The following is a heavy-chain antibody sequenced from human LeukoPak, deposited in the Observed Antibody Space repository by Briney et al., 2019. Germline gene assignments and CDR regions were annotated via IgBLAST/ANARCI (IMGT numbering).Heavy chain of an antibody. J-gene: IGHJ4*02. Sequence: GGSLRLSCAASRFTFSSYSMNWVRQAPGKGLEWVSSISSSSSYIYYADSVKGRFTISRDNAKNSLYLQMDSLRAEDTAVYYCARDGDIVVVPAAFEGYFDYWGQGTLVTVSS. CDR3: ARDGDIVVVPAAFEGYFDY. CDR1: RFTFSSYS. V-gene: IGHV3-21*01. CDR2: ISSSSSYI. D-gene: IGHD2-2*01.